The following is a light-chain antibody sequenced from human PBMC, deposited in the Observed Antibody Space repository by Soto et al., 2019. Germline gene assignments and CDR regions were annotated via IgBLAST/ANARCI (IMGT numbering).Light chain of an antibody. V-gene: IGLV2-11*01. J-gene: IGLJ1*01. Sequence: QSVLTQPRSVSGSPGQSVTISCTGTSNDVGTSDRVSWYQQSPGTAPKLIIYDVIKRPSGVPDRFSGSKSGNTASLTVSGLLTEDEADYYCCSYAGNYIYVFGSGTKLTVL. CDR3: CSYAGNYIYV. CDR1: SNDVGTSDR. CDR2: DVI.